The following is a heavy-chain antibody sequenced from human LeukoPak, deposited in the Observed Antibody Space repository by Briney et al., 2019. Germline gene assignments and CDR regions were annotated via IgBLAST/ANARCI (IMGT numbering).Heavy chain of an antibody. Sequence: GGSLRLSCAASGFTFSSYAMHWVRQAPGKGLEWVAVISYDGSNKYYADSVKGRFTISRDSSKNTLYLQMNSLRAEDTAVYYCAKQLWFGESYWGQGTLVTVSS. CDR2: ISYDGSNK. D-gene: IGHD3-10*01. J-gene: IGHJ4*02. CDR1: GFTFSSYA. CDR3: AKQLWFGESY. V-gene: IGHV3-30*18.